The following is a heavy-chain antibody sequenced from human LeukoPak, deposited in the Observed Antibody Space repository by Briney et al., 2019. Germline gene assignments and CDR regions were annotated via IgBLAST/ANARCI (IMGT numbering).Heavy chain of an antibody. J-gene: IGHJ4*02. CDR3: ARGSKRGTSFYFDY. CDR2: INHSGST. D-gene: IGHD2-8*01. CDR1: GGSFSGYY. V-gene: IGHV4-34*01. Sequence: SETLSLTCAVYGGSFSGYYWSRIRQPPGKVLEWIGEINHSGSTNYNPSLKSRVTISVDTSENQFSLKLSSVTAADTAVYYCARGSKRGTSFYFDYWGQGTLVTVSS.